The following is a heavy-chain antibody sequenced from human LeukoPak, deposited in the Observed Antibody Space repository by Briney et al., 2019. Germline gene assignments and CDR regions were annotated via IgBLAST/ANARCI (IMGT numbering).Heavy chain of an antibody. V-gene: IGHV3-66*01. CDR1: GFTVSSNY. J-gene: IGHJ4*02. D-gene: IGHD3-16*01. CDR2: IYSDGTI. CDR3: AREVGGGASGQ. Sequence: GGSLRLSCAASGFTVSSNYMSWVRQVPGKGLEWVSVIYSDGTISYADSVKGRSTISRDNSENTLYLQMNSLRVEDTAVYYCAREVGGGASGQWGQGTLVTVSS.